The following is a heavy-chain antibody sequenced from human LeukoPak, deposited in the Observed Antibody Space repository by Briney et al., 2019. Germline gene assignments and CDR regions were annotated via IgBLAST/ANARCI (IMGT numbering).Heavy chain of an antibody. CDR3: AREPTYSSSWYTSCDY. Sequence: GGSLRLSCAASGFTFSSYGMHWVRQAPGKGLEWVTFIRHDGRNKYYADSLKGRFTISRDNSKNSLYLQMNSLRAEDTAVYYCAREPTYSSSWYTSCDYWGQGTLVTVSS. J-gene: IGHJ4*02. V-gene: IGHV3-30*02. D-gene: IGHD6-13*01. CDR2: IRHDGRNK. CDR1: GFTFSSYG.